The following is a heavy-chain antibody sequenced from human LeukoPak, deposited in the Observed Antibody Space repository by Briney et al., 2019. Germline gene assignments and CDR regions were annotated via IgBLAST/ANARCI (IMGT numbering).Heavy chain of an antibody. CDR1: GFTFSSYW. Sequence: GGSLRLSCAVSGFTFSSYWMSWVRQTPGKGLEWVANIKQDGSEKYYVGSVKGRFTISRDNTKNSLYLQMNSLRAEDTAVYYCAREGGYGGVFDYWGQGTLVTVSS. D-gene: IGHD5-12*01. CDR3: AREGGYGGVFDY. J-gene: IGHJ4*02. CDR2: IKQDGSEK. V-gene: IGHV3-7*05.